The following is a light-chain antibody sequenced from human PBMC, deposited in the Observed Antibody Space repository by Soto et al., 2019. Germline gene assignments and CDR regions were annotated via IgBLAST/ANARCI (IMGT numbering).Light chain of an antibody. J-gene: IGKJ5*01. CDR2: KAS. CDR1: QSMSSL. CDR3: QPYNSYPLT. Sequence: DIQMTQSPSTLSASVEDRVTITCRASQSMSSLLAWYQQKPGRAPTLLIYKASTLESGVPSRFSGSTSGTEFTLTISSLQPDDFATYYCQPYNSYPLTFGQGTRLEIK. V-gene: IGKV1-5*03.